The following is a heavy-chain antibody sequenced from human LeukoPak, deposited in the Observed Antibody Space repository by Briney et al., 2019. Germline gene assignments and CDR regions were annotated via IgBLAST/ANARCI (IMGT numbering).Heavy chain of an antibody. CDR2: INGSGGST. CDR3: AKEAFRRSPYSSSWYSFGY. Sequence: GGSLRLSCAASGFTFSSYAMSWVRQAPGKGLEWVSAINGSGGSTYYADSVKGRFTISRDNSKNTLYLQMNSLRAEDTVVYYCAKEAFRRSPYSSSWYSFGYWGQGTLVTVSS. V-gene: IGHV3-23*01. J-gene: IGHJ4*02. D-gene: IGHD6-13*01. CDR1: GFTFSSYA.